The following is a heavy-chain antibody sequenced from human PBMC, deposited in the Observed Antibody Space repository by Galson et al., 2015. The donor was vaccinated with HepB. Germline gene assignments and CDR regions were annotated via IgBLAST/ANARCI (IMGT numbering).Heavy chain of an antibody. J-gene: IGHJ4*02. CDR2: ISYDGSNK. CDR1: GFTFSSYA. D-gene: IGHD3-3*01. CDR3: AREAIFGVVGAFDY. Sequence: SLRLSCAASGFTFSSYAMHWVRQAPGKGLEWVAVISYDGSNKYYADSVKGRFTISRDNSKNTLYLQMNSLRAEDTAVYYCAREAIFGVVGAFDYWGQGTLVTVSS. V-gene: IGHV3-30-3*01.